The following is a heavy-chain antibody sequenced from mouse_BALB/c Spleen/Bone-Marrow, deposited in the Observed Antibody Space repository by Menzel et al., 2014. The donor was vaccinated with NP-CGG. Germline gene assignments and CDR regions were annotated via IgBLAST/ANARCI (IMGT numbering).Heavy chain of an antibody. CDR1: GYSFTSYW. J-gene: IGHJ2*01. V-gene: IGHV1-74*04. CDR2: IHPSDSET. Sequence: LVESGAELVRPGASVKLSCKASGYSFTSYWLNWVKQGPGQGLEWIGMIHPSDSETRLNQKFKCKATLTVDKACSTAFMQLISPTSEDSAVYYCARRERTGMNYWGQGTTLTGSS. CDR3: ARRERTGMNY. D-gene: IGHD4-1*01.